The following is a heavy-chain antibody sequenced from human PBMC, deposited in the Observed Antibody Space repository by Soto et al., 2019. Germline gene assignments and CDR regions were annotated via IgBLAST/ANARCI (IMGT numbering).Heavy chain of an antibody. J-gene: IGHJ6*02. Sequence: SQTLSLTCAISGYSVSRNSAAWNWIRQSPSIGLEWLGRTYYRSKWYNDYAVSVKSRITINPDTSKNQFSLQLNSVTPEDTAVYYCARETITGRTNYYYYYGMDVWGQGTTVTVSS. CDR2: TYYRSKWYN. D-gene: IGHD1-20*01. CDR1: GYSVSRNSAA. CDR3: ARETITGRTNYYYYYGMDV. V-gene: IGHV6-1*01.